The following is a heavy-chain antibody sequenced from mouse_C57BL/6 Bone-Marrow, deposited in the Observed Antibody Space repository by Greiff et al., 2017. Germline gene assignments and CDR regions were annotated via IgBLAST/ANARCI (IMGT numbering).Heavy chain of an antibody. CDR3: ARSPLYYYGSSPYVDY. D-gene: IGHD1-1*01. Sequence: EVMLVESGGDLVKPGGSLKLSCAASGFTFSSYGMSWVRQTPDKRLEWVATISSGGSYTYYPDSVKGRFTISRDNAKNTLYLQMSSLKSEDTAMYYCARSPLYYYGSSPYVDYWGQGTTLTVSS. CDR2: ISSGGSYT. CDR1: GFTFSSYG. V-gene: IGHV5-6*01. J-gene: IGHJ2*01.